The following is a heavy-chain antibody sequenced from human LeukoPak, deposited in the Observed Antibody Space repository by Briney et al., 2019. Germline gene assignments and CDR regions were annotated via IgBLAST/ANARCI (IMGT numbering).Heavy chain of an antibody. Sequence: PGGSLRLSCAASGFTFSNYAMSWVRQAPGKGLEWVSTITASGGSTYYPDSVKGRFTISRDNSKNTLSLQMSSLRAEDTAVYYCAREDIRLDYFDYWGQGTLVTVSS. CDR1: GFTFSNYA. J-gene: IGHJ4*02. V-gene: IGHV3-23*01. CDR2: ITASGGST. D-gene: IGHD6-19*01. CDR3: AREDIRLDYFDY.